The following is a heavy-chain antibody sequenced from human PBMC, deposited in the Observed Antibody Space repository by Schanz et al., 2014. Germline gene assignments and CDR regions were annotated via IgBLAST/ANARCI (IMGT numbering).Heavy chain of an antibody. CDR2: INTGSGDT. Sequence: QVHLVQSGAEVKKPGASVKVSCKASEYSFTSYCMNWVRQAPGQRLEWMGWINTGSGDTKYSQKFQGRVTITRDTSASTAYMELSSLRSEDTAVYSCARGSGGYGANNYFDYWGQGTLVTVSS. V-gene: IGHV1-3*04. CDR3: ARGSGGYGANNYFDY. D-gene: IGHD5-12*01. CDR1: EYSFTSYC. J-gene: IGHJ4*02.